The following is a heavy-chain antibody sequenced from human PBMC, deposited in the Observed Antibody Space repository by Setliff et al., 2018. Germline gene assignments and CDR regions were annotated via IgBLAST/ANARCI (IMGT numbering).Heavy chain of an antibody. CDR3: ARVGSYGGEYFHQ. CDR1: GGSISSGGYY. Sequence: SETLSLTCTVSGGSISSGGYYWSWIRQPPGKGLEWIGYIYYSGSTNYNPALKSRVIISVDTSKNQFSLKLSSVTAADTAVYYCARVGSYGGEYFHQWGQGTLVTVSS. V-gene: IGHV4-61*08. CDR2: IYYSGST. J-gene: IGHJ1*01. D-gene: IGHD1-26*01.